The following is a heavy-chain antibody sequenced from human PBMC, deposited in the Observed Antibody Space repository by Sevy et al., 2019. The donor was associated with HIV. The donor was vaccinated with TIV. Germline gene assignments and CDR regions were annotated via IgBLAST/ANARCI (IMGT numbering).Heavy chain of an antibody. Sequence: GGSLRLSCAASGFTFSSYWMSWVRQAPGKGLEWVDNIKQDGSEKYYVDSVKGRFTISRDNAKNSLYLQMNSLRAEDTAVYYCARSPLSSDLYYYYYYMDVWGKGTTVTVSS. J-gene: IGHJ6*03. CDR1: GFTFSSYW. V-gene: IGHV3-7*01. CDR3: ARSPLSSDLYYYYYYMDV. D-gene: IGHD6-19*01. CDR2: IKQDGSEK.